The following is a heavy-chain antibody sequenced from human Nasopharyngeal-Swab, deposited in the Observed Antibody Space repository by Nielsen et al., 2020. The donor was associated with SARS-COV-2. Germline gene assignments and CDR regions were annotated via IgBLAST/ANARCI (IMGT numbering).Heavy chain of an antibody. CDR2: ISSSSSYI. J-gene: IGHJ4*02. CDR3: ARVRRDGYNLHFDY. V-gene: IGHV3-21*01. Sequence: VREAPGKGLGWVSSISSSSSYIYYADSVKGRFTISRDNAKNSLYLQMNSLRAEDTAVYYCARVRRDGYNLHFDYWGQGTLVTVSS. D-gene: IGHD5-24*01.